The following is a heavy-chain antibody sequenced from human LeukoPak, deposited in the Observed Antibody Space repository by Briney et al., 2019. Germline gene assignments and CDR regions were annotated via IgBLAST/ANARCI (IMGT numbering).Heavy chain of an antibody. CDR2: ISGSGGST. V-gene: IGHV3-23*01. CDR1: GFTFSSYA. CDR3: AKRSRYYYDSSGYLTGAFDI. D-gene: IGHD3-22*01. J-gene: IGHJ3*02. Sequence: PGGSLRLSCAASGFTFSSYAMSWVRQAPGKGLEWVSAISGSGGSTYYADSVKGRFTISRDNSKNTLYLQMNSLRAEDTAVYYCAKRSRYYYDSSGYLTGAFDIWGQGTMVTVSS.